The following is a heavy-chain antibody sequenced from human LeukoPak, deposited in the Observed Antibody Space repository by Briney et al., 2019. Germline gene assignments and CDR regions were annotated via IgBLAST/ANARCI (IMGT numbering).Heavy chain of an antibody. V-gene: IGHV4-38-2*02. CDR3: ARKLRSYYYMDV. D-gene: IGHD2/OR15-2a*01. Sequence: SETLSLTCTVSDSSISSGYYWGWIRQPPGKGLGWIGSIYYSGSTYYNPSLKSRVTISVDTSKNQFSLKLSSVTAADTAVYYCARKLRSYYYMDVWGKGTTATVSS. J-gene: IGHJ6*03. CDR1: DSSISSGYY. CDR2: IYYSGST.